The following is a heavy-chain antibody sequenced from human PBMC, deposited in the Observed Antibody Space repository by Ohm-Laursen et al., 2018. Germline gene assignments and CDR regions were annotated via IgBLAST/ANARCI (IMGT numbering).Heavy chain of an antibody. CDR3: ATSNNWYYFDY. D-gene: IGHD6-13*01. J-gene: IGHJ4*02. CDR2: VYYSGNT. CDR1: GGSISSSSYY. V-gene: IGHV4-39*01. Sequence: PSETLSLTCIVSGGSISSSSYYWGWIRQPPGKGLEWIGVVYYSGNTYYNPSLKSRFTIAVDTSKNQFSLKLSSVTAADTSVYYCATSNNWYYFDYWGQGTLVTVSS.